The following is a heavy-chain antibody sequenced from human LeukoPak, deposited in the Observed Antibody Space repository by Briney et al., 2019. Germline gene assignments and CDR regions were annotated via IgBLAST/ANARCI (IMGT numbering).Heavy chain of an antibody. CDR3: ARGTAAGVSSPNY. D-gene: IGHD6-25*01. V-gene: IGHV1-2*02. Sequence: ASVKVSCKSSGYTFTGYYMHWVRLAPGQGLEWMGWINPNSGGTNYAQKFRGRVTMTRDTSISTAYMELSRLTSDDTAVYYCARGTAAGVSSPNYWGQGTLVTVSS. J-gene: IGHJ4*02. CDR2: INPNSGGT. CDR1: GYTFTGYY.